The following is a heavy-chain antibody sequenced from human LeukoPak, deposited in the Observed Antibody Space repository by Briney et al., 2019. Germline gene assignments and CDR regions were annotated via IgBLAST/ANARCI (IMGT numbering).Heavy chain of an antibody. D-gene: IGHD5-18*01. CDR2: IYSGGST. J-gene: IGHJ4*02. V-gene: IGHV3-53*01. CDR1: GFTVSSNY. CDR3: ARILGYSYGQADY. Sequence: GGSLRLSCAASGFTVSSNYMSWVRQAPGKGLEWVSVIYSGGSTYYADSVKGRFTISRDNSKNTLYLQMNSLRAEDTAVYYCARILGYSYGQADYWGQGTLVTVSS.